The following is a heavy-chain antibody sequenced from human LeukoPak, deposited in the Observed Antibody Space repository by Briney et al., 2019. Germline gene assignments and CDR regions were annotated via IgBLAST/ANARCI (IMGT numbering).Heavy chain of an antibody. V-gene: IGHV3-23*01. CDR2: ISGSGGST. CDR3: AKDQDSSGWYFHAFDI. D-gene: IGHD6-19*01. Sequence: PGGSLRLSCAASGFTFSSYVMSWVRQAPGKGLEWVSAISGSGGSTYYADSVKGRFTISRDNSKNTLYLQMNSLRAEDTAVYYCAKDQDSSGWYFHAFDIWGQGTMVTVSS. J-gene: IGHJ3*02. CDR1: GFTFSSYV.